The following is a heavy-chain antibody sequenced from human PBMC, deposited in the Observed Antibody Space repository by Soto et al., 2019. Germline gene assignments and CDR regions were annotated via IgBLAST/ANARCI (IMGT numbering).Heavy chain of an antibody. CDR1: GCTFSSYT. J-gene: IGHJ4*02. V-gene: IGHV1-69*02. CDR3: ARHMETGYCTNGVCSTG. CDR2: IIPILGIA. D-gene: IGHD2-8*01. Sequence: ASVKVSCKASGCTFSSYTISWVRQAPGQGLEWMGRIIPILGIANYAQKFQGRVTITADKSTSTAYMELTSLRSEDTDVYYRARHMETGYCTNGVCSTGWGQGALVPVSS.